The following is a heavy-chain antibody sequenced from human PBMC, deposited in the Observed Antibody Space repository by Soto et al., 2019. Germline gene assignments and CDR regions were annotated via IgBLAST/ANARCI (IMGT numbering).Heavy chain of an antibody. J-gene: IGHJ4*01. CDR1: GDSVSSNSAG. Sequence: SQTLSLTCAITGDSVSSNSAGWSWVRQSPSRGLEWLGRTYYRSKWYYEYAVSVRGRITINPDTSKNQYSLQLNSVTPEDTAVYFCARGGQYSVRIFDYWGPGTLLDVSS. CDR2: TYYRSKWYY. CDR3: ARGGQYSVRIFDY. D-gene: IGHD1-26*01. V-gene: IGHV6-1*01.